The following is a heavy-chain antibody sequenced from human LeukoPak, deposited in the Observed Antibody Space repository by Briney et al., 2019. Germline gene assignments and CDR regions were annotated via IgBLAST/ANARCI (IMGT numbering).Heavy chain of an antibody. J-gene: IGHJ5*02. V-gene: IGHV4-59*08. CDR2: IYYSGST. CDR3: ARIPYDSSGYHGGRFDP. D-gene: IGHD3-22*01. Sequence: SETLSLTCTVSGGSISSYYWSWIRQPPGKGLEWIGYIYYSGSTNYNPSLKSRVTISVDTSKNQFSLKLSSVSAADTAVYYCARIPYDSSGYHGGRFDPWGQGTLVTVSS. CDR1: GGSISSYY.